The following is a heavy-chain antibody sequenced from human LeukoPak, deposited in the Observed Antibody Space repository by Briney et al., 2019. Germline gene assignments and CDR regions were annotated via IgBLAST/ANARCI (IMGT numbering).Heavy chain of an antibody. CDR1: GFTFSSYS. CDR2: ISSRGSYT. J-gene: IGHJ3*02. V-gene: IGHV3-21*06. Sequence: GGSLRLSCAASGFTFSSYSMNWVRQAPGKGLEWVSYISSRGSYTYYADSVKGRFTISRDNAKNSLYLQMNGLRAEDTAVYYCARIDAFDIWGQGTMVTVSS. CDR3: ARIDAFDI.